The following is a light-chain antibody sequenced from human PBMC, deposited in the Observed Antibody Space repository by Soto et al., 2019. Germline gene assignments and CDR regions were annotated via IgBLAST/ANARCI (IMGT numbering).Light chain of an antibody. Sequence: QSVLTQPASVSGSPGRSITISCTGTSSDIGGHHFVSWYPQHSGKAPKLVIYEVTDRPSGVSDRFSGSKSGNTVSLTISGLQPEEEADYYCSSYTSSSLYVFGTGTKVTVL. CDR1: SSDIGGHHF. V-gene: IGLV2-14*01. CDR2: EVT. CDR3: SSYTSSSLYV. J-gene: IGLJ1*01.